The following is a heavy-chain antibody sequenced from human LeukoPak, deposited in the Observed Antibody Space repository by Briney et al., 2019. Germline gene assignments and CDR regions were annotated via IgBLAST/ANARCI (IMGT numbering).Heavy chain of an antibody. CDR2: ISGSGGST. D-gene: IGHD1-26*01. Sequence: GGSLRLSCAASGFTFSSYAMSWVRQDPGKGLEWVSAISGSGGSTYYADSVKGRFTISRDNSKNTLYLQMNSLRAEDTAVYYCAKGRYSGSSPDFAYWGQGTLVTVSS. J-gene: IGHJ4*02. CDR1: GFTFSSYA. V-gene: IGHV3-23*01. CDR3: AKGRYSGSSPDFAY.